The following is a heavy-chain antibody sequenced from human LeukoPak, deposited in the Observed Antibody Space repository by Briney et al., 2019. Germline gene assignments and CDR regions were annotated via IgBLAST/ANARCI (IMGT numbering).Heavy chain of an antibody. V-gene: IGHV3-23*01. D-gene: IGHD2-8*01. J-gene: IGHJ4*02. CDR1: GFTFSSYA. Sequence: GGSLRLSCAASGFTFSSYALTWLRQAPGKGQAWVSTISGSGENTDYADSVKGRFTISRDNSKNTLSLRMNSLRAEDTAVYYCAILGPVLMVYARERDFDYWGQGTLVTVSS. CDR2: ISGSGENT. CDR3: AILGPVLMVYARERDFDY.